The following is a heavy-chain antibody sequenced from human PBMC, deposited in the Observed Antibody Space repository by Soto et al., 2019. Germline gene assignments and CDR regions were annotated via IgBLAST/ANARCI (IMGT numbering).Heavy chain of an antibody. CDR3: AKYFSLEARHRDYYYGMDV. CDR1: GFTFSSYA. CDR2: ISGSGGST. D-gene: IGHD6-6*01. J-gene: IGHJ6*02. Sequence: GGSLRLSCAASGFTFSSYAMSWVRQAPGKGLEWVSAISGSGGSTYYADSVKGRFTISRDNSKNTLYLQMNSLRAEDTAVYYCAKYFSLEARHRDYYYGMDVWGQGTTVTVSS. V-gene: IGHV3-23*01.